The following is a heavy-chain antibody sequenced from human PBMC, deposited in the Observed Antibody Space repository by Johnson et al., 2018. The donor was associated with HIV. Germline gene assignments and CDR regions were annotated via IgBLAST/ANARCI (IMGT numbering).Heavy chain of an antibody. CDR1: GFTFSSYA. Sequence: QVQLVESGGGVVQPGRSLRLSCAASGFTFSSYAMHWVRQAPGKGLEWVEVISYDGSNNYYADSVKGRFTISRDNSKNSLYLQMNSLRAEDTAVYYCARDPMVRGAGGFDIWGQGTMVTVSS. D-gene: IGHD3-10*01. CDR3: ARDPMVRGAGGFDI. CDR2: ISYDGSNN. V-gene: IGHV3-30-3*01. J-gene: IGHJ3*02.